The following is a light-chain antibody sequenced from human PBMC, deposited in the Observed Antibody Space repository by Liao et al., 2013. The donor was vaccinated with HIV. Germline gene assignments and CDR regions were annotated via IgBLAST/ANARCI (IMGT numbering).Light chain of an antibody. CDR3: QVWDSSSDHWV. Sequence: SYVLSQPPSVSVAPGETARITCGGDNIGGRSVHWYHQKPGQAPVLVIYYDSDRPSGIPERFSGSNSASTATLTISRVEAGDEADYYCQVWDSSSDHWVFGGGTKLTVL. J-gene: IGLJ3*02. V-gene: IGLV3-21*04. CDR1: NIGGRS. CDR2: YDS.